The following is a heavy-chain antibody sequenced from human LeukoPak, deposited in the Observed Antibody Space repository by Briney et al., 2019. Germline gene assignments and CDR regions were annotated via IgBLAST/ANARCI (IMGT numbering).Heavy chain of an antibody. Sequence: GGSLRLSCAASGFTFSSYGVHWVRQAPGKGLEWVAVISYDGSNKYYADSVKGRFTISRDNSKNTLYLQMNSLRAEDMAVYYCVKRWTRTTIGQQDYWGQGTLVTVSS. D-gene: IGHD1-1*01. J-gene: IGHJ4*02. CDR2: ISYDGSNK. V-gene: IGHV3-30*18. CDR1: GFTFSSYG. CDR3: VKRWTRTTIGQQDY.